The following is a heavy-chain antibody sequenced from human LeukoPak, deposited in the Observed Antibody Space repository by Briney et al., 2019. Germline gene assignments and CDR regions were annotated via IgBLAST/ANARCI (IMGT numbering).Heavy chain of an antibody. Sequence: GGSLRLSCAASRFTFSSYWMSWVRQAPGKGLEWVANIKQDGSEKYYVDSVKGRFTISRDNAKNSLYLQMNSLRAEDTAVYYCAKGRTYGSGSSDYWGQGTLVTVSS. J-gene: IGHJ4*02. CDR3: AKGRTYGSGSSDY. CDR1: RFTFSSYW. D-gene: IGHD3-10*01. CDR2: IKQDGSEK. V-gene: IGHV3-7*03.